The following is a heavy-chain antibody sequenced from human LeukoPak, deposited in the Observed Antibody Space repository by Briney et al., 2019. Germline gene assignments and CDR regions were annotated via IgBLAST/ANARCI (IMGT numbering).Heavy chain of an antibody. CDR2: ISSGSSYI. Sequence: PGGSLRLSCAASGFIFSSYSMNWVRQAPGKGLEWVSSISSGSSYIYYAESVKGRFTISRDNAKNSLYLQMNSLSAEDTAVYYCAYTSGYDFSSYYYYYMDVWGKGTTVTVSS. V-gene: IGHV3-21*01. CDR1: GFIFSSYS. J-gene: IGHJ6*03. CDR3: AYTSGYDFSSYYYYYMDV. D-gene: IGHD5-12*01.